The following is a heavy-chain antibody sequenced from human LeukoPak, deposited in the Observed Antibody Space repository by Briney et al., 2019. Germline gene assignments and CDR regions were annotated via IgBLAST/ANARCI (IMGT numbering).Heavy chain of an antibody. Sequence: ASVKVSCKASGYTFTSYGISWVRQAPGQGLEWMGWISAYNGNTNYAQKLQGRVTMTTDTSTSTAYMELRSLRSDDTAVYYCARGPPYYYDSSGYYYYFDYWGQGTLVTVSS. CDR1: GYTFTSYG. CDR3: ARGPPYYYDSSGYYYYFDY. V-gene: IGHV1-18*01. D-gene: IGHD3-22*01. J-gene: IGHJ4*02. CDR2: ISAYNGNT.